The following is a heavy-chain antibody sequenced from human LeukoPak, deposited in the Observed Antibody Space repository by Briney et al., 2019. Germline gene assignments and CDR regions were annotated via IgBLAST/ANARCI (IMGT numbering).Heavy chain of an antibody. V-gene: IGHV3-73*01. D-gene: IGHD3-10*01. CDR2: IRSKANSYAT. Sequence: GGFLRLSCAASGFTFSGSAMHWVRQASGKGLEWVGRIRSKANSYATAYAASVKGRFTISRDDSKNTAYLQMNSLKTEDTAVYYCTRLRGRFDPWGQGTLVTVSS. CDR3: TRLRGRFDP. CDR1: GFTFSGSA. J-gene: IGHJ5*02.